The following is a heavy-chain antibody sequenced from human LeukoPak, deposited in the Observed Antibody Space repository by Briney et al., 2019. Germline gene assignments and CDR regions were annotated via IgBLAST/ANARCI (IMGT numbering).Heavy chain of an antibody. D-gene: IGHD3-10*01. Sequence: GGSLRLSCAASEFTFSSYWMSWVRQAPGKGLEWVANIKQDGSEKYYVDSVKGRFTISRDNAKNSLYLQMNGLRAEDTAVYYCARERYYGSGKIDYWGQGTLVTVSS. CDR2: IKQDGSEK. CDR1: EFTFSSYW. V-gene: IGHV3-7*01. CDR3: ARERYYGSGKIDY. J-gene: IGHJ4*02.